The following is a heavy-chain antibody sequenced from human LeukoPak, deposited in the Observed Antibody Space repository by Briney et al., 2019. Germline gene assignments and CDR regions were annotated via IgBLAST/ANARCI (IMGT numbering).Heavy chain of an antibody. Sequence: QPGGSLRLSCAASGFTFSSYSMNWVRQAPGKGLEWVSYISSSSSTIYYADSVKGRFTISRDNAKNSLYLQMNSLRAEDTAVYYCARVYYDSSGYAFDIWGQGTMVTVSS. D-gene: IGHD3-22*01. CDR1: GFTFSSYS. V-gene: IGHV3-48*01. J-gene: IGHJ3*02. CDR2: ISSSSSTI. CDR3: ARVYYDSSGYAFDI.